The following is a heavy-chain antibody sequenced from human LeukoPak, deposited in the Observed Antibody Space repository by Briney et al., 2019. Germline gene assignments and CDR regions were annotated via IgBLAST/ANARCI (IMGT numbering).Heavy chain of an antibody. V-gene: IGHV3-21*01. CDR2: ISSSSSYI. CDR1: GFTFSSYS. J-gene: IGHJ6*02. Sequence: PGGSLRLSCAASGFTFSSYSMNWVRQAPGKGLEWVSSISSSSSYIYYADSVKGRFTISRDNAKNSLYLQMNSLRAEDTAVYYCARDRGVAGTYGMDVWGQGTTVTVSS. CDR3: ARDRGVAGTYGMDV. D-gene: IGHD6-19*01.